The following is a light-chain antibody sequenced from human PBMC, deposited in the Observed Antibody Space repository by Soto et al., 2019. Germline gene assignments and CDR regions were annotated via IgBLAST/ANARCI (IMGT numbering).Light chain of an antibody. CDR2: DAS. Sequence: DIQMTHSPSSLSASVGDRVTITCQASQDISNYLNWYQQKPGKAPKLLIYDASNLETGVPSRFSGSGSGPDFTVTISSLQPEDIATYYCQQYDNLPITFGGGTKVEIK. J-gene: IGKJ4*01. V-gene: IGKV1-33*01. CDR3: QQYDNLPIT. CDR1: QDISNY.